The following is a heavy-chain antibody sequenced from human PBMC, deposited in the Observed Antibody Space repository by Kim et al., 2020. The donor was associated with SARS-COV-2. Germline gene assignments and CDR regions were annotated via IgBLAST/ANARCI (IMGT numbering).Heavy chain of an antibody. D-gene: IGHD3-3*01. V-gene: IGHV5-51*01. CDR2: IYPGDSDT. J-gene: IGHJ4*02. CDR1: GYSFTSYW. CDR3: ARHRSRLFYSHEADY. Sequence: GESLKISCKGSGYSFTSYWIGWVRQMPGKGLEWMGIIYPGDSDTRYSPSFQGQVTISADKSISTAYLQWSSLKASDTAMYYCARHRSRLFYSHEADYWGQGTLVTVSS.